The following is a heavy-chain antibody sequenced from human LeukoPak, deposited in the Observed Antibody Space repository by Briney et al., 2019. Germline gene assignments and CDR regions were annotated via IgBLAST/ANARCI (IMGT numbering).Heavy chain of an antibody. J-gene: IGHJ4*02. V-gene: IGHV3-23*01. CDR2: ISASGASP. CDR3: AKGSGSYLSPLYYFDY. D-gene: IGHD1-26*01. CDR1: GFTFSDYA. Sequence: GGSLRLSCAASGFTFSDYAMIWVRQAPGKGLEWVAGISASGASPYYADSVKGRFTISRDNSMNTLYVQMNSLRAEDTAVYYCAKGSGSYLSPLYYFDYWGQGTLVTVSS.